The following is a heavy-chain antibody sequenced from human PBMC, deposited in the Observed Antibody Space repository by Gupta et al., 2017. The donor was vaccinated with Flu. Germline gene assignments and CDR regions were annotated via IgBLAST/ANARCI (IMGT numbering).Heavy chain of an antibody. D-gene: IGHD3-10*01. V-gene: IGHV4-31*11. Sequence: QVQLQESGPGLVKPSQTLSLTCAVSFGSINRGDYYWSWIRQHPGRGLEWIGYIYYSGSTYYNPSLKSRATISLDTSKNQFSLKLSSVTAADTAKYYCARDAYGSGHFDYWGQGSLVTVSS. CDR3: ARDAYGSGHFDY. CDR2: IYYSGST. CDR1: FGSINRGDYY. J-gene: IGHJ4*02.